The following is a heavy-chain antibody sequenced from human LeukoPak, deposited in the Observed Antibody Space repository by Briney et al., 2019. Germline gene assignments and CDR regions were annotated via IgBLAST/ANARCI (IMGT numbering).Heavy chain of an antibody. J-gene: IGHJ2*01. CDR1: GFTFSSYS. D-gene: IGHD4-17*01. CDR2: ISSSSSYI. V-gene: IGHV3-21*01. Sequence: GGSLRLSCAASGFTFSSYSMNWVRQAPGKGLESVSSISSSSSYIYYADSVKGRFTISRDNAKNSLYLQMNSLRAEDTAVYYCARDDYGDPWYFDLWGRGTLVTVSS. CDR3: ARDDYGDPWYFDL.